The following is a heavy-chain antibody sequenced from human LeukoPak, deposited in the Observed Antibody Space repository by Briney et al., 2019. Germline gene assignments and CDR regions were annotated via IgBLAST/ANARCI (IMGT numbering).Heavy chain of an antibody. V-gene: IGHV3-9*01. D-gene: IGHD3-3*01. Sequence: GGSLRLSCAASGFTFDDYAMHWVRQAPRKGLEWVSGISWNSGSIGYADSVKGRFTISRDNAKNSLYLQMNSLRAEDTALYYCAKDERFLEWLLLSAFDIWGQGTMVTVSS. CDR2: ISWNSGSI. J-gene: IGHJ3*02. CDR1: GFTFDDYA. CDR3: AKDERFLEWLLLSAFDI.